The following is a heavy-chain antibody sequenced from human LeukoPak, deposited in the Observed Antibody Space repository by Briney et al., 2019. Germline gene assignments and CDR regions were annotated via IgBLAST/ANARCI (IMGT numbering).Heavy chain of an antibody. J-gene: IGHJ4*02. V-gene: IGHV1-69*04. CDR2: IIPILGIA. D-gene: IGHD3-10*01. Sequence: ASVKVSCKASGGTFSSYAISWVRQAPGQGLEWMGRIIPILGIANYAQKFQGRVTITADKSTSTAYMELSSLRSEDTAVYYCARDRGVYGGFDYWGQGTLVTVSS. CDR3: ARDRGVYGGFDY. CDR1: GGTFSSYA.